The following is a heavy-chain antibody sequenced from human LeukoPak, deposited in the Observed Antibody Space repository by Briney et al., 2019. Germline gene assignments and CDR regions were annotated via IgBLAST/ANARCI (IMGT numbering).Heavy chain of an antibody. CDR3: AKDTRSLGYCSGGSCSGGMDV. CDR2: IWYDGSNK. D-gene: IGHD2-15*01. V-gene: IGHV3-33*06. Sequence: GGSLRLSCAASGFTFSSYGMHWVRQAPGKGLEWVAVIWYDGSNKYYADSVKGRFTISRDNSKNTLYLEMNSLRAEDTAVYYCAKDTRSLGYCSGGSCSGGMDVWGQGTTVTVSS. J-gene: IGHJ6*02. CDR1: GFTFSSYG.